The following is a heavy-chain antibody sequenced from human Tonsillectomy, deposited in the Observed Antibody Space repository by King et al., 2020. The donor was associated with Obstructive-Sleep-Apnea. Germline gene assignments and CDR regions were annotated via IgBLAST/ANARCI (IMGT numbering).Heavy chain of an antibody. J-gene: IGHJ5*02. D-gene: IGHD3-10*01. CDR2: MNPNSGNT. V-gene: IGHV1-8*01. CDR1: GYSFSSYD. CDR3: AGRVFFWELFVWLDP. Sequence: VQLVESGAEVKKPGASVKVSCKASGYSFSSYDINWVRQATGQGLEWIGWMNPNSGNTGYAQKFKGRVTMTRDTSISTAYMELSSLRAEDTAVYYCAGRVFFWELFVWLDPWGQGTLVTVSS.